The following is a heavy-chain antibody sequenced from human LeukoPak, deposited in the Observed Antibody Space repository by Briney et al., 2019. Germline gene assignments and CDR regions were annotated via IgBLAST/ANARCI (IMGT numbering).Heavy chain of an antibody. CDR1: GGSISSYY. V-gene: IGHV4-4*07. J-gene: IGHJ4*02. Sequence: HPSETLSLTCTVSGGSISSYYWSWIRQPAGKGLEWIGRIHTSGSTNYNPSLRSRVTMSVDTSRNQFSLKLTSVTAADTAVYYCARDPQGHGFYFDFWGQGALVTVAS. CDR3: ARDPQGHGFYFDF. CDR2: IHTSGST. D-gene: IGHD4-17*01.